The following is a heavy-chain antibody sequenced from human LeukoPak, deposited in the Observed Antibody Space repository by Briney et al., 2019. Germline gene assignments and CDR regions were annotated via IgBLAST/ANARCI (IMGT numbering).Heavy chain of an antibody. CDR3: ARDKHSISVLYGMDV. CDR1: GGSISSYY. D-gene: IGHD1-14*01. J-gene: IGHJ6*02. V-gene: IGHV4-59*12. CDR2: IYYSGST. Sequence: SETLSLTCTVSGGSISSYYWSWIRQPPGKGLEWIGYIYYSGSTNYNPSLKSRVTISVDTSKNQFSLKLSSVTAADTAVYYCARDKHSISVLYGMDVWGQGTTVTISS.